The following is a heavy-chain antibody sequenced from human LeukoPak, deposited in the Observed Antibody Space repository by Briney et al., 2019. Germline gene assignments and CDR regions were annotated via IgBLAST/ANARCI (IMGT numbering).Heavy chain of an antibody. Sequence: GSLRLSCTASGFTFGDYAMSWVRQAPGKGLEWVGFIRSKAYGGTTEYAASVKGRFTISRDDSKSIAYLQMNSLKTEDTAVYYCTRDAAAPFDYWGQGTLVTVSS. CDR1: GFTFGDYA. CDR2: IRSKAYGGTT. D-gene: IGHD2-2*01. J-gene: IGHJ4*02. CDR3: TRDAAAPFDY. V-gene: IGHV3-49*04.